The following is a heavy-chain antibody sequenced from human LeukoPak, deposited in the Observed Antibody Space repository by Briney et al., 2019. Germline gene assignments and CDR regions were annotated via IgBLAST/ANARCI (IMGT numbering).Heavy chain of an antibody. V-gene: IGHV4-30-4*08. Sequence: SQTLSLTCTVSGDSISSGDYYWSWIRQPPGKGLEWIGEINHSGSTNYNPSLKSRVTISVDTSKNQFSLKLSSVTAADTAVYYCARVKKKYQLLTIRYYYYYMDVWGKGTTVTVSS. CDR2: INHSGST. CDR1: GDSISSGDYY. J-gene: IGHJ6*03. CDR3: ARVKKKYQLLTIRYYYYYMDV. D-gene: IGHD2-2*01.